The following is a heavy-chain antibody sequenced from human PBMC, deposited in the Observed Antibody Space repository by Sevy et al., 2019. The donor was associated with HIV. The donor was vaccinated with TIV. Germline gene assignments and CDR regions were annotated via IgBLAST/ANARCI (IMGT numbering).Heavy chain of an antibody. CDR1: GFTFSEYW. V-gene: IGHV3-7*01. D-gene: IGHD3-16*01. Sequence: GGSLRLSCAASGFTFSEYWMSWVRQAPGKGLEWVANIKQDGSQKYFVDSVKGRLTISRDNAKNSLYLQMDNLRAEDKGGYFWGGKVGEMWGQGTMVTVSS. CDR2: IKQDGSQK. J-gene: IGHJ3*01. CDR3: GGKVGEM.